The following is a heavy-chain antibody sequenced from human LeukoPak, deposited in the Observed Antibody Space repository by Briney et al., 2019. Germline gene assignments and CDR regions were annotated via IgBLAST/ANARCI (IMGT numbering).Heavy chain of an antibody. CDR2: ISTDGFST. CDR3: VRGQATAWGLDY. CDR1: GFTFSSYW. J-gene: IGHJ4*02. V-gene: IGHV3-74*01. Sequence: GGSLRLSCAASGFTFSSYWMHWVRQARGKGLVWVSRISTDGFSTIYADSVKGRFTISRDNAKNTVYLQMNSLRAEDTALYYCVRGQATAWGLDYWGQGTLVTVSS. D-gene: IGHD6-13*01.